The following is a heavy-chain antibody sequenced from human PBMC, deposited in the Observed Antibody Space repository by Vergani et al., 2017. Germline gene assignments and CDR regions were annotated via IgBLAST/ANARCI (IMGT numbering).Heavy chain of an antibody. CDR1: GFTFSDYY. V-gene: IGHV3-11*04. J-gene: IGHJ4*02. CDR2: ISSSGSTI. CDR3: ARATLLRFLEWVYGDIFDY. Sequence: VQLLESGGGLVQPGGSLRLSCAASGFTFSDYYMSWIRQAPGKGLEWVSYISSSGSTIYYADSVKGRFTISRDNAKNSLYLQMNSLRAEDTAVYYCARATLLRFLEWVYGDIFDYWGQGTLVTVSS. D-gene: IGHD3-3*01.